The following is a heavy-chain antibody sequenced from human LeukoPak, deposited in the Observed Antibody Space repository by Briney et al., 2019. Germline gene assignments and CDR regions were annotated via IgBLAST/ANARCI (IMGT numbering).Heavy chain of an antibody. D-gene: IGHD2-15*01. CDR2: ISYDGNNK. CDR3: AKGLQVAEPPDY. CDR1: GFSLSNYV. V-gene: IGHV3-30*18. J-gene: IGHJ4*02. Sequence: PGRSLRLSCAASGFSLSNYVMYWVRQAPRKGLEWVAVISYDGNNKYYADSVKGRFTISRDNSKNTLYLQMSSLRGEDTAVYYCAKGLQVAEPPDYWGQGTLVTVSS.